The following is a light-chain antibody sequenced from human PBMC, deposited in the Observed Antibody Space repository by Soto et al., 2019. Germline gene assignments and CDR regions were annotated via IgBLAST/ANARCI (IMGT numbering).Light chain of an antibody. J-gene: IGLJ2*01. V-gene: IGLV2-14*03. CDR1: SSDIGAYNF. CDR2: DVN. CDR3: TSWTTSTTMI. Sequence: QSALTQPASVSGSPGQLITISCTGTSSDIGAYNFVSWYQQHPGKAPKLMLYDVNIRPSGVSNRFSGSKSGNTASLTISGLQAEDEADYYCTSWTTSTTMIFGGGTMVTVL.